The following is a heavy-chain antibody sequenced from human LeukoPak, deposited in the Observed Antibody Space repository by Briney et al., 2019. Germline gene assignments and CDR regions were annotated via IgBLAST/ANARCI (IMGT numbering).Heavy chain of an antibody. Sequence: PSETLSLTCAVYGGSFSGYYWSWIRHPPGKGLEWIGEINHSGSTNYNPSLKSRVTISVDTSKNQFSLKLSSVTAADTAVYYCARTIVVVPAATRAFDIWGQGTMVTVSS. CDR2: INHSGST. V-gene: IGHV4-34*01. D-gene: IGHD2-2*01. J-gene: IGHJ3*02. CDR3: ARTIVVVPAATRAFDI. CDR1: GGSFSGYY.